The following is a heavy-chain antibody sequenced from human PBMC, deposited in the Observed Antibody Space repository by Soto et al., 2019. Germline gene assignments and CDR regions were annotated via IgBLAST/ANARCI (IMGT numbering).Heavy chain of an antibody. CDR1: GYTFTGYH. V-gene: IGHV1-2*04. CDR2: INTNTGGT. J-gene: IGHJ5*02. CDR3: ARWVGASNWFDP. D-gene: IGHD1-26*01. Sequence: ASVEVSCKASGYTFTGYHIHWVRQAPGQGLEWMGWINTNTGGTNYAQKFQGWVTMTRDTSINTAYVELSRLRSDDTAVYYCARWVGASNWFDPWGQGSLVTVSS.